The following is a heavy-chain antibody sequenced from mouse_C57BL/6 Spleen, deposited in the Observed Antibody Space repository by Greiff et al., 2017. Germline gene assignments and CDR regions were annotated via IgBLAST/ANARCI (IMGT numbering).Heavy chain of an antibody. CDR2: INPSSGYT. Sequence: VQLQQSGAELAKPGASVKLSCKASGYTFTSYWMHWVKQRPGQGLEWIGYINPSSGYTKYNQKFKDKATLPADKSSSTAYMQLSSLTYEDSAVYYCARYPYYYGSSPMDYWGQGTSVTVSS. D-gene: IGHD1-1*01. V-gene: IGHV1-7*01. CDR1: GYTFTSYW. CDR3: ARYPYYYGSSPMDY. J-gene: IGHJ4*01.